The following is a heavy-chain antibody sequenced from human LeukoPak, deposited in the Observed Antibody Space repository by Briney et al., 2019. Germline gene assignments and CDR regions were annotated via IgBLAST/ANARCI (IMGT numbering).Heavy chain of an antibody. Sequence: PSETLSLTCTVSGGSISRYYWSWIRQPPGKGLEWIGYIYYSGSTNYNPSLKSRVTISVDTPKSQFSLKLSSVTAADTAVYYCARAPRGGMVTQFDYWGQGTLVTVSS. CDR3: ARAPRGGMVTQFDY. CDR2: IYYSGST. D-gene: IGHD2-21*02. J-gene: IGHJ4*02. V-gene: IGHV4-59*01. CDR1: GGSISRYY.